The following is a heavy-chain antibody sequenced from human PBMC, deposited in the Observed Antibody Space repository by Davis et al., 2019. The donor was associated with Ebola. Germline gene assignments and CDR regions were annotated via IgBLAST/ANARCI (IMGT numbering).Heavy chain of an antibody. CDR1: GFTFDTYW. V-gene: IGHV3-7*03. Sequence: GESLKISCAASGFTFDTYWMSWVRQAPGKGLEWVANIKQDGSEKYYVDSVKGRFTISRDNPKNSLYLQMNSLRAEDTAVYYCAREGSSSEEIYYYYGMDVWGQGTTVTVSS. J-gene: IGHJ6*02. D-gene: IGHD6-6*01. CDR3: AREGSSSEEIYYYYGMDV. CDR2: IKQDGSEK.